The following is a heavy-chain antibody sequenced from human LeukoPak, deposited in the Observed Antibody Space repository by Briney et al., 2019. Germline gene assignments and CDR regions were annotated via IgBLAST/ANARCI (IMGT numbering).Heavy chain of an antibody. CDR1: GGSISSGSYY. CDR2: IYTSGST. Sequence: SQTLSLTCTVSGGSISSGSYYWSWIRQPAGKGLEWIGHIYTSGSTNYNPSLKSRVTISVDTSKNQFSLKLSSVTAADTAVYYCARAHDYRSAWFDPWGQGTLVTVSS. D-gene: IGHD4-11*01. J-gene: IGHJ5*02. V-gene: IGHV4-61*09. CDR3: ARAHDYRSAWFDP.